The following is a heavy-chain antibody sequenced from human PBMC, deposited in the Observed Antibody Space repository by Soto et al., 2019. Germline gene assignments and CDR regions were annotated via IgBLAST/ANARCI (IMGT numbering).Heavy chain of an antibody. CDR2: ITPFNGNT. CDR1: GYTFTYRY. D-gene: IGHD5-12*01. J-gene: IGHJ6*02. V-gene: IGHV1-45*02. CDR3: ARSRGVATSLYYYYGMDV. Sequence: ASVKVSCKASGYTFTYRYLHWVRQAPGQALEWMGWITPFNGNTNYAQKFQDRVTITRDRSMSTAYMELSSLRSEDTAMYYCARSRGVATSLYYYYGMDVWGQGTTVTVSS.